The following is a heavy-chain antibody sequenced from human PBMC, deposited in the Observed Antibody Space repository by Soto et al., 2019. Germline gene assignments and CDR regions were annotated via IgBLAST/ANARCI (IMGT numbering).Heavy chain of an antibody. CDR2: IKSKTDGGTT. V-gene: IGHV3-15*07. J-gene: IGHJ5*02. CDR1: GFTFSNSW. CDR3: TTDSYSSSSGGLNSFYP. D-gene: IGHD6-6*01. Sequence: GGSLRLSCAASGFTFSNSWMNWVRQAPGKGLEWVGRIKSKTDGGTTDYAAPVKGRLTISRDDSKNTLYLQMNSLKTEDTAVYYCTTDSYSSSSGGLNSFYPWGQGTLVTVSS.